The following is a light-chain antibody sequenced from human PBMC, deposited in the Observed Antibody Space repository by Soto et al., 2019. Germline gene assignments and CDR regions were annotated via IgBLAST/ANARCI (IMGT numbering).Light chain of an antibody. V-gene: IGLV2-11*01. CDR1: STDVGGYNY. CDR2: DVS. Sequence: QSVLTQPRSVSGSPGQSVTISCTGTSTDVGGYNYVSWYQQHPGKAPKLMIYDVSQRPSGVPDRFSGSKSGNTASLTISGLQAEDEADYYCCSYAGSYSYDFGTGTKVTVL. CDR3: CSYAGSYSYD. J-gene: IGLJ1*01.